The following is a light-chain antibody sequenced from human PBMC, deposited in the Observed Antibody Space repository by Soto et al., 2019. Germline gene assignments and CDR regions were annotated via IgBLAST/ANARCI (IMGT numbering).Light chain of an antibody. Sequence: DIPMTQSPSSVSASIGDRVTITCRASQDINIALAWFQQKPGEAPRLLIYTASSLHSGVPSRFSGSGSGTDFTLTITSLQPEDFATYYCQQGNSFPLTFGEGTKVEIK. CDR3: QQGNSFPLT. CDR2: TAS. CDR1: QDINIA. V-gene: IGKV1-12*01. J-gene: IGKJ4*01.